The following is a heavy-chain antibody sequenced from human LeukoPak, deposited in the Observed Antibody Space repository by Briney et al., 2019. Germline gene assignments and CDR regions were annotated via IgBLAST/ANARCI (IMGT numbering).Heavy chain of an antibody. V-gene: IGHV4-34*01. CDR3: ARGYYDYVWGSYRYYYFDY. Sequence: SETLSLTCAVYGGSFSGYYWSWLRQPPGKGLEWIGEINHSGSTNYNPSLKSRVTISVDTSKNQFSLKLSSVTAADTAVYYCARGYYDYVWGSYRYYYFDYWGQGTLVTVSS. CDR2: INHSGST. D-gene: IGHD3-16*02. J-gene: IGHJ4*02. CDR1: GGSFSGYY.